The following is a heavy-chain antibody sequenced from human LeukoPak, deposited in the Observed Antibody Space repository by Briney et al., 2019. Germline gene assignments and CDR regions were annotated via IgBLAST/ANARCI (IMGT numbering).Heavy chain of an antibody. CDR3: AKAIRITMIVVVLFDY. V-gene: IGHV3-30*18. CDR2: ISYDGSNK. Sequence: PGRSLRLSCAASGFTFSSYGMHWVRQAPGKGLEWVAVISYDGSNKYYADSVKGRFTISRDNSKNTLYLQMNSLRAEDTAVYYCAKAIRITMIVVVLFDYWGQGTLVTVSS. D-gene: IGHD3-22*01. CDR1: GFTFSSYG. J-gene: IGHJ4*02.